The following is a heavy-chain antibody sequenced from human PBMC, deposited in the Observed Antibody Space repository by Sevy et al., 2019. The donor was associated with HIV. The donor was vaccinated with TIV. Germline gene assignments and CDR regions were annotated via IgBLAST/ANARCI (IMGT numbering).Heavy chain of an antibody. J-gene: IGHJ5*02. D-gene: IGHD4-17*01. Sequence: GGSLRLSCAASGFTFSSYAMHWVRRAPGKGLEWVAVISYDGRNKYYADSVKGRFNISRDNSKNTLHLQMNSLRAEDTAVYYCARDQHDYAGNIRTGWFDPWGQGTLVTVSS. CDR2: ISYDGRNK. CDR1: GFTFSSYA. CDR3: ARDQHDYAGNIRTGWFDP. V-gene: IGHV3-30*04.